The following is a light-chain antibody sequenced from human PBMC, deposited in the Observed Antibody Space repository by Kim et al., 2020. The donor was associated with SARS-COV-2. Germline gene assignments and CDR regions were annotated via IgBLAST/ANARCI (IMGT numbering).Light chain of an antibody. CDR3: LLYYGGAHV. CDR2: NTN. Sequence: QAVVTQEPSLTVSPGGTVTLTCASSTGAVTNGHYPNWFQQKPGQAPRALIYNTNNKHSWTPAHFSGSLLGGKAALTLSGVQPEDEAEYYCLLYYGGAHVFGTGTKVTVL. V-gene: IGLV7-43*01. CDR1: TGAVTNGHY. J-gene: IGLJ1*01.